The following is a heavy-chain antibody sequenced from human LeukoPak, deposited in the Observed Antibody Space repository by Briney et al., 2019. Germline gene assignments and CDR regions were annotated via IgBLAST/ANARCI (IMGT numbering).Heavy chain of an antibody. V-gene: IGHV5-51*01. Sequence: GESLKISCKGSGYRFTSDWIGWVRQMPGKGLEWMGIIYPGDSDTRYSPSFQGQVTISADKSISTAYLQWSSLKASDTAMYYCARRLWAGSYYSGIDYWGQGTLVAVSS. CDR2: IYPGDSDT. CDR3: ARRLWAGSYYSGIDY. CDR1: GYRFTSDW. J-gene: IGHJ4*02. D-gene: IGHD3-10*01.